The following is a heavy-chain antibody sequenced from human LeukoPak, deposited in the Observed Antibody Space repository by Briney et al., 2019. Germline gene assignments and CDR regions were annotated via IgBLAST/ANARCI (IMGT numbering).Heavy chain of an antibody. Sequence: GGSLRLSCAASGFTFSSYSMNWVRQAPGKGLEWVSSISSSSSYIYYADSVKGRFTISRDNAKNSLYLQMNSLRAEDTAVYYCARDGDTSKRIAYLVGAFDIWGQGTMVTVSS. V-gene: IGHV3-21*01. CDR3: ARDGDTSKRIAYLVGAFDI. CDR1: GFTFSSYS. J-gene: IGHJ3*02. D-gene: IGHD6-13*01. CDR2: ISSSSSYI.